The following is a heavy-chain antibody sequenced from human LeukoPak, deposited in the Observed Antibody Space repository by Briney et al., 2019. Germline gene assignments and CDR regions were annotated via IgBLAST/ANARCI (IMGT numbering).Heavy chain of an antibody. CDR1: GGSISSSSYY. Sequence: SETLSLTCTVSGGSISSSSYYWGWIRQPPGKGLEWIGSIYYSGSTYYNPSLKSRVTISVDTSKNQFSLKLSSVTAADTAVYYRARDREIQLWSRIFDYWGQGTPVTVSS. D-gene: IGHD5-18*01. J-gene: IGHJ4*02. V-gene: IGHV4-39*07. CDR3: ARDREIQLWSRIFDY. CDR2: IYYSGST.